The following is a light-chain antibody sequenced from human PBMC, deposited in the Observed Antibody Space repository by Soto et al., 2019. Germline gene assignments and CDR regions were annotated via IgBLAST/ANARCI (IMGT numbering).Light chain of an antibody. CDR2: GNS. V-gene: IGLV1-40*01. CDR1: NSNIGAGYD. J-gene: IGLJ1*01. Sequence: QSVLTQPPSVSGAPGQRVTSSCTGSNSNIGAGYDVHWYQQLPGTAPKLLIYGNSNRPSGVPDRFSGSKSVTSASLAITGLQAEDEADYYCQSYDSSLSGSVFGTGTKVT. CDR3: QSYDSSLSGSV.